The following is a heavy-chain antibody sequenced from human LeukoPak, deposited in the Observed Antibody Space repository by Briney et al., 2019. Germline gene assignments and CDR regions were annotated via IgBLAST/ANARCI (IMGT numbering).Heavy chain of an antibody. CDR2: ISGYNGNT. Sequence: ASVKVSCKASGYTFTGYYMHWVRQAPGQGLEWMGWISGYNGNTNYAQKLQGRVTMTTDTSTSTAYMELRSLKPDDTAVYYCASLKNYYDSSGYLVTDAFDIWGQGTMVTVSS. CDR1: GYTFTGYY. J-gene: IGHJ3*02. D-gene: IGHD3-22*01. CDR3: ASLKNYYDSSGYLVTDAFDI. V-gene: IGHV1-18*04.